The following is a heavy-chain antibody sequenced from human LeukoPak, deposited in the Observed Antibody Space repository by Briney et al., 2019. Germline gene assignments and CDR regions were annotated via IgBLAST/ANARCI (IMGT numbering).Heavy chain of an antibody. Sequence: PGRSLRLSCAASGFTFSSYAMHWVRQAPGKGLEWVAVISYDGSNKYYADSVKGRFTISRDNSKNTLYLQMNSLRAEDTAVYYCARDLVVAAAARGQGTLVTVSS. J-gene: IGHJ4*02. D-gene: IGHD6-13*01. CDR2: ISYDGSNK. V-gene: IGHV3-30-3*01. CDR3: ARDLVVAAAA. CDR1: GFTFSSYA.